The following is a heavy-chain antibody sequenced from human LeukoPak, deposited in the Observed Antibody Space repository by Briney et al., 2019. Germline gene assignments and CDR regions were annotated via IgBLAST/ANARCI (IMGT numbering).Heavy chain of an antibody. V-gene: IGHV3-48*04. D-gene: IGHD4-17*01. CDR1: GFTFSSYS. CDR2: ISSSSSTT. CDR3: ARVVGTYGDYFDY. J-gene: IGHJ4*02. Sequence: GGSLRLSCAASGFTFSSYSMNWVRQAPGKGLEWVSYISSSSSTTYYADSVKGRFTISRDNAKNSLYLQMNSLRAEDTAVYYCARVVGTYGDYFDYWGQGTLVTVSS.